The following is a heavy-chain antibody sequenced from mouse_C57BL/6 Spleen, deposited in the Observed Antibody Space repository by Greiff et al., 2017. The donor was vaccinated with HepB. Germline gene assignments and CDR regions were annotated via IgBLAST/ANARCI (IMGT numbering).Heavy chain of an antibody. V-gene: IGHV1-69*01. J-gene: IGHJ2*01. CDR3: ARLGGDFDY. CDR2: IDPSDSYT. Sequence: QVQLQQSGAELVMPGASVKLSCKASGYTFTSYWMHWVKQRPGQGLEWIGEIDPSDSYTNYNQKFKGKSTLTVDKSSSTAYMQLSSLTSEDSAVYYCARLGGDFDYWGQGTTLTVSS. CDR1: GYTFTSYW.